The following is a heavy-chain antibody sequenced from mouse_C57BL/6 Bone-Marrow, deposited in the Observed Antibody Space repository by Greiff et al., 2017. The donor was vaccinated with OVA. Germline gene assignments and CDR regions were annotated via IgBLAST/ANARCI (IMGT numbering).Heavy chain of an antibody. Sequence: VQLQQSVAELVRPGASVKLSCTASGFNIKNTYMHWVKQRSEQGLEWIGRIDPANGNTKYAPKFQGKATITADTSSNTAYLQLSSLTSEDTAIYYCASLIPTVVGFDCWGQGATLTISS. D-gene: IGHD1-1*01. CDR2: IDPANGNT. CDR3: ASLIPTVVGFDC. J-gene: IGHJ2*01. V-gene: IGHV14-3*01. CDR1: GFNIKNTY.